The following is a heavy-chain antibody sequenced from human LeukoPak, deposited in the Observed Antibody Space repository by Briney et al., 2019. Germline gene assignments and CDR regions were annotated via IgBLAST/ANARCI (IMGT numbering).Heavy chain of an antibody. CDR1: GFTFSDYF. CDR2: ITNNGRKT. J-gene: IGHJ6*03. V-gene: IGHV3-11*04. D-gene: IGHD1-26*01. CDR3: ARDPYSGNYGNYYYYYMDV. Sequence: GGSLRLSCAASGFTFSDYFMGWVRQAPGKGLEWVSYITNNGRKTYYADSMKGRFTISRDSAKNSLFLQMNSLRAEDTALYYCARDPYSGNYGNYYYYYMDVWGKGTTVTISS.